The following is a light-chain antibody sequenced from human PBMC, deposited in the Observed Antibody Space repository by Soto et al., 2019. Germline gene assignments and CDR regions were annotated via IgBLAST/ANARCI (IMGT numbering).Light chain of an antibody. CDR3: QKYDTAPQT. V-gene: IGKV1-27*01. CDR1: QGIIDY. J-gene: IGKJ1*01. CDR2: AAS. Sequence: DIQMTQSPSSLSASVGDTVTITCRASQGIIDYLAWYQQRPGKVPKLLIYAASTLQTGVPSRFSGSGAGTDFTLTISSLQHEDVGSYYCQKYDTAPQTFGQGTRVEIK.